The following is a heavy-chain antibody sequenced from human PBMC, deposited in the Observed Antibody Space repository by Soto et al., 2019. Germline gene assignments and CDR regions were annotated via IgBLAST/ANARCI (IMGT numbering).Heavy chain of an antibody. D-gene: IGHD3-9*01. CDR1: GYTFTGYY. J-gene: IGHJ6*02. Sequence: ASVKVSCKASGYTFTGYYMHWVRQAPGQGLEWMGWINPNSGGTNYAQKFQGWVTMTRDTSISTAYMELSRLRSDDTAVYYCARWGGSYDILTGYYGYYYYGMDVWGQGTTVTVSS. CDR3: ARWGGSYDILTGYYGYYYYGMDV. CDR2: INPNSGGT. V-gene: IGHV1-2*04.